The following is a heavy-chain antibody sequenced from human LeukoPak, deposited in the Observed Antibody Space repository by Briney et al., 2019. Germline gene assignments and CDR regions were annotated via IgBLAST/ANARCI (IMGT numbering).Heavy chain of an antibody. V-gene: IGHV1-69*04. J-gene: IGHJ4*02. CDR1: RGTFRRDA. Sequence: SVKVSCKPSRGTFRRDAISCGRQAPGQRLEWMGRIIPILGIANYAQKFQGRVTITADKSTSTAYMELSSLRSEDTAVYYCARDGVESGGSCYHGCYWGQGTLVTVSS. CDR2: IIPILGIA. D-gene: IGHD2-15*01. CDR3: ARDGVESGGSCYHGCY.